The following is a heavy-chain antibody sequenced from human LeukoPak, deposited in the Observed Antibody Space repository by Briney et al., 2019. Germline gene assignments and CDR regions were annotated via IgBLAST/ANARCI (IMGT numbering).Heavy chain of an antibody. Sequence: GGSLRLSCAASGFTFDDYAMHWVRQAPGKGLEWVSGISWNSGSIGYADSVKGRFTISRDNAKNSLYLQMNSLRAEDTAVYYRARVVYSSGWYSGMDVWGQGTTVTVSS. J-gene: IGHJ6*02. CDR2: ISWNSGSI. V-gene: IGHV3-9*01. D-gene: IGHD6-19*01. CDR3: ARVVYSSGWYSGMDV. CDR1: GFTFDDYA.